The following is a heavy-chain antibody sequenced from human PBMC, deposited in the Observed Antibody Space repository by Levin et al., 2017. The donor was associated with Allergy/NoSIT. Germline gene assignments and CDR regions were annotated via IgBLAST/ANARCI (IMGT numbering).Heavy chain of an antibody. CDR2: IFNSGST. CDR1: GGSINSGHYY. D-gene: IGHD2/OR15-2a*01. CDR3: ARATGYFLNEYFYYGMDV. Sequence: SQTLSLTCTVSGGSINSGHYYWSWIRQSPGKGLEWIGYIFNSGSTYYNPSLRSRLTFSLDTPKNRFSLPLTSVTAAATAVYYCARATGYFLNEYFYYGMDVWGQGTTVTVSS. V-gene: IGHV4-30-4*01. J-gene: IGHJ6*02.